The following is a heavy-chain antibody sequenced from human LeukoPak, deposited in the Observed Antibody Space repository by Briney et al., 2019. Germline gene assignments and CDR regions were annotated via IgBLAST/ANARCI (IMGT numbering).Heavy chain of an antibody. CDR1: GPTFTDYG. J-gene: IGHJ4*02. Sequence: ASVKVSCKASGPTFTDYGFTWVRQAPGQGLEWMGWVSAHSGNTNYGPKFQGRVTMTTDTSTSTVYMELRSLKSDDTAVYYCARDDHYSDSSGYYFDYWGQEPLVTVSS. D-gene: IGHD3-22*01. V-gene: IGHV1-18*01. CDR2: VSAHSGNT. CDR3: ARDDHYSDSSGYYFDY.